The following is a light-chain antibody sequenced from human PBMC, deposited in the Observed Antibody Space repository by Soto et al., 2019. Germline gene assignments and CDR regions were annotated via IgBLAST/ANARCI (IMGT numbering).Light chain of an antibody. CDR2: AAS. CDR1: QGISNY. CDR3: QKYNSAPYT. V-gene: IGKV1-27*01. Sequence: DIQMTQSPSSLSASVGDRVTITCRASQGISNYLAWYQQKPGKVPKLLIYAASTFQSGLPSRFSGSGSGTDFNLTISSLQPEDVATYYCQKYNSAPYTFGQGTKLEIK. J-gene: IGKJ2*01.